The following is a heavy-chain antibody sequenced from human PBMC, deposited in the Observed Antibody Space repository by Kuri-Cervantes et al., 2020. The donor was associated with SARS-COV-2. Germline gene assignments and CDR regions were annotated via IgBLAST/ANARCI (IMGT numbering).Heavy chain of an antibody. D-gene: IGHD3-22*01. CDR2: MNPNSGNT. J-gene: IGHJ3*02. CDR1: GYTFTSYD. V-gene: IGHV1-8*02. Sequence: ASVKVSCKASGYTFTSYDINWVRQATGQGLEWMGWMNPNSGNTGYVQKFQGRVTMTRNTSVTTAYMELSSLRSEDTAVYYCASALYYYDSSGYSGGDAFDIWGQGRMVTVSS. CDR3: ASALYYYDSSGYSGGDAFDI.